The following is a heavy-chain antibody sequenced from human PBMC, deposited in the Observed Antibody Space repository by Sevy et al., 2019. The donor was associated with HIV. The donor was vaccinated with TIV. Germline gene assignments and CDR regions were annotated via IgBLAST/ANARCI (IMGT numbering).Heavy chain of an antibody. V-gene: IGHV3-23*01. Sequence: GGSLRLSCVASGFTFSSYAVSWVRQAPGKGLEWVAATSARDSSTYHADSGGGRFTISRDNSKNTRYLQMNSLRAEDTAVYYCARAPDPSCRSTRCYYFDYWGQGTLVTVSS. CDR2: TSARDSST. CDR1: GFTFSSYA. CDR3: ARAPDPSCRSTRCYYFDY. J-gene: IGHJ4*02. D-gene: IGHD2-2*01.